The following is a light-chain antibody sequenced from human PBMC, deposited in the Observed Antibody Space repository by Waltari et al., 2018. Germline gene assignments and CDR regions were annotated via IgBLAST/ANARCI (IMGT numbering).Light chain of an antibody. CDR2: GAS. Sequence: EIVMTQSPATLSVSPGERATLSCRASQSVSSNLAWSQQKPGQAPRLLIYGASTRATGIPARFSGSVSGTEFTRTISSLQSEDFAVYYCQQYNNWPRGTFGQGTRLEIK. CDR1: QSVSSN. V-gene: IGKV3-15*01. CDR3: QQYNNWPRGT. J-gene: IGKJ5*01.